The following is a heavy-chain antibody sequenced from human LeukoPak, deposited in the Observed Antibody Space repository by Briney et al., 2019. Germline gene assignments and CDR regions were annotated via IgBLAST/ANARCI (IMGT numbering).Heavy chain of an antibody. CDR2: ISGSGGST. V-gene: IGHV3-23*01. CDR3: AKSELAARPFWFDP. CDR1: GFTFSSYA. J-gene: IGHJ5*02. D-gene: IGHD6-6*01. Sequence: GGSLRLSCAASGFTFSSYAMSWVRQAPGKGLEWVSTISGSGGSTYYADSVKGRFTISRDNPKNTLYLQMNSLRAEDTAVYYCAKSELAARPFWFDPWGQGTLVTVSS.